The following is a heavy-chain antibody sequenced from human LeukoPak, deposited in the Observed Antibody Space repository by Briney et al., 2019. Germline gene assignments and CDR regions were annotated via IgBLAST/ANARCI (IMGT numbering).Heavy chain of an antibody. D-gene: IGHD2-15*01. CDR1: GYIFTSYG. J-gene: IGHJ4*02. V-gene: IGHV1-18*01. Sequence: ASVKVSCKASGYIFTSYGISWGRQAPGQGLEWMGWISAYNGNTNYAQKLQGRVTMTTDTSTSTAYMELRSLRSDDTAVYYCARDSADIVVVVAATHFDYWGQGTLVTVSS. CDR2: ISAYNGNT. CDR3: ARDSADIVVVVAATHFDY.